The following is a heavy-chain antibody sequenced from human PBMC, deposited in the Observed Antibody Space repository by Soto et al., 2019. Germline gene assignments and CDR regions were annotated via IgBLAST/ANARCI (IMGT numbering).Heavy chain of an antibody. D-gene: IGHD2-15*01. J-gene: IGHJ4*02. Sequence: QLQLQESGSGLVKPSQTLSLTCAVSGGSISSGGYSWSWIRQPPGKGLEWIGYIYHSGSTYYNPSLKSRVTISVDRSKNQFSLKLSSVTAADPAGSYCARGRVVAAQHWGQGTLVTVSS. V-gene: IGHV4-30-2*01. CDR1: GGSISSGGYS. CDR2: IYHSGST. CDR3: ARGRVVAAQH.